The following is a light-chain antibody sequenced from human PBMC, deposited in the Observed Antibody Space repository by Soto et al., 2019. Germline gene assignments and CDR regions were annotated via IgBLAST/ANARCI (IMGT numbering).Light chain of an antibody. CDR1: QGISSW. V-gene: IGKV1-12*01. Sequence: DIQMTQSPSSVSASVGDRVTITCRASQGISSWLAWYQQKPGKAPKLLIYAASSLQSWVPSRFSGSGSGTDFTLIISSLQPEDFATYCQQANSFPLTFGGGTKEEIK. J-gene: IGKJ4*01. CDR2: AAS. CDR3: QQANSFPLT.